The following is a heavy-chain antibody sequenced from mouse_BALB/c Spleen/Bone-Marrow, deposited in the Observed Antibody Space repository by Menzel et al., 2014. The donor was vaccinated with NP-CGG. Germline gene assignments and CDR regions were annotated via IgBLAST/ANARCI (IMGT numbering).Heavy chain of an antibody. CDR2: IWAGGAT. V-gene: IGHV2-9*02. Sequence: VQLQQSGPGLVAPSQSLSITCTVSGFSLTNFGVHWVRQPPGKGLEWLGIIWAGGATDYHSALMSRLIISKDNSKSQVFLKMNSLQTDDTAMYYCARVLRRSQDAMDYWGQGTSVTDSS. J-gene: IGHJ4*01. CDR3: ARVLRRSQDAMDY. D-gene: IGHD2-12*01. CDR1: GFSLTNFG.